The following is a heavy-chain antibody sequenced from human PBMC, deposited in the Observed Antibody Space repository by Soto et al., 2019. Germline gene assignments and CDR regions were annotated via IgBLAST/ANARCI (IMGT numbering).Heavy chain of an antibody. Sequence: SETLSLTCDVYGGSFSGYIWTWIRQTPGKGLQWNGQINHSGSANYNPSLKSRVTISVHTSNSQFSLELSSVTAADTAVYYCARGLISGSHYSGGWYYFDSWGQGTQVTVSS. CDR1: GGSFSGYI. J-gene: IGHJ4*02. D-gene: IGHD1-26*01. CDR3: ARGLISGSHYSGGWYYFDS. V-gene: IGHV4-34*01. CDR2: INHSGSA.